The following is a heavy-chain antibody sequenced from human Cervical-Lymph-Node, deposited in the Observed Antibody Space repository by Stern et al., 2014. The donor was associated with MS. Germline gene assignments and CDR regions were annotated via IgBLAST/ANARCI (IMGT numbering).Heavy chain of an antibody. CDR2: ISHSGAS. Sequence: QVQLQESGPGLVKPSGTLSLTCAVSGGSVSSTNWWSWVRQSPGKGLEWIGNISHSGASNYRPSLGSRLSISLDTSKNPLSLPLTSVTAADTAVYYCARERQQYCNSEGCSYWYFDLWGRGTLVTVSS. CDR1: GGSVSSTNW. V-gene: IGHV4-4*02. D-gene: IGHD2/OR15-2a*01. J-gene: IGHJ2*01. CDR3: ARERQQYCNSEGCSYWYFDL.